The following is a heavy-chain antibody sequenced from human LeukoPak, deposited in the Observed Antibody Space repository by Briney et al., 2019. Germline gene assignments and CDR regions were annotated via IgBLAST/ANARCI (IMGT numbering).Heavy chain of an antibody. CDR2: ISAYNGNT. J-gene: IGHJ4*02. V-gene: IGHV1-18*01. CDR1: GYTFTSYG. Sequence: ASVKVSCKASGYTFTSYGISWVRQAPGQGLEWMGWISAYNGNTNYAQKLQGRVTMTTDTSTSTAYMELRSLRSDDTAVYYCARVLYSRSWYAFDYWGQGTLVTVSS. D-gene: IGHD6-13*01. CDR3: ARVLYSRSWYAFDY.